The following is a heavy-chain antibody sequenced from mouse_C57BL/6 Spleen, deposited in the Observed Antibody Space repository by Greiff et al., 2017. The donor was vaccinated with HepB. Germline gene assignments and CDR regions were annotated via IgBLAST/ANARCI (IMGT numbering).Heavy chain of an antibody. CDR1: GYSITSGYY. CDR2: ISYDGSN. CDR3: ARRGSSGYAYAMDY. D-gene: IGHD3-2*02. V-gene: IGHV3-6*01. Sequence: ESGPGLVKPSQSLSLTCSVTGYSITSGYYWNWIRQFPGNKLEWMGYISYDGSNNYNPSLKNRISITRDTSKNQFFLKLNSVTTEDTATYYCARRGSSGYAYAMDYWGQGTSVTVSS. J-gene: IGHJ4*01.